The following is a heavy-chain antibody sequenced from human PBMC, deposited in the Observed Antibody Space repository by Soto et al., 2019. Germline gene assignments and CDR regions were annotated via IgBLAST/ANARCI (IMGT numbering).Heavy chain of an antibody. J-gene: IGHJ6*02. CDR2: IYYSGST. V-gene: IGHV4-59*01. CDR3: ARYHFWSGYSGMDF. D-gene: IGHD3-3*01. CDR1: GGSISSYY. Sequence: PSETLSLTCTVSGGSISSYYWSWIRQPPGKGLEWIGYIYYSGSTNYNPSLKSRVTISVDTSKNQFSLKLSSVTAADTAVYYCARYHFWSGYSGMDFWGQGTTVTVAS.